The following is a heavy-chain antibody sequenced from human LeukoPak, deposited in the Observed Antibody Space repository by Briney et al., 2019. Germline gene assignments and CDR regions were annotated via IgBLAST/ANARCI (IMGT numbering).Heavy chain of an antibody. CDR1: GGSISSYN. CDR2: IYYSWST. CDR3: ARDRPRYCSSTSCYFYYYGMDV. D-gene: IGHD2-2*01. V-gene: IGHV4-59*01. Sequence: SEPLSLTCTVSGGSISSYNWSWIRQPPGKGLEWIGHIYYSWSTIYNPSLKSRVTISVDTSKNQFSLKRSSVTAADTAVYYCARDRPRYCSSTSCYFYYYGMDVWGKGTTVTVSS. J-gene: IGHJ6*04.